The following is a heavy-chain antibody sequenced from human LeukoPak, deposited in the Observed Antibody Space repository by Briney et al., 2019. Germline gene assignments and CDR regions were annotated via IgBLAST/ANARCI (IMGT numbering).Heavy chain of an antibody. CDR2: ISGSGGST. CDR3: AKSPRHYYDSSGYQYYFDY. Sequence: GGSLRLSCAFTFSNYAMSWVRQAPGKGLEWVSAISGSGGSTYYADSVKGRFTISRVNPKNTLYLQMNSLRAEDTAVYYCAKSPRHYYDSSGYQYYFDYWGQGTLVTVSS. D-gene: IGHD3-22*01. V-gene: IGHV3-23*01. CDR1: TFSNYA. J-gene: IGHJ4*02.